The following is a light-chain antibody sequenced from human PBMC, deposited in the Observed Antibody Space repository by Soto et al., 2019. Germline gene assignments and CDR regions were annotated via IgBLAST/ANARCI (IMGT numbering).Light chain of an antibody. CDR1: SGSIASNY. V-gene: IGLV6-57*04. J-gene: IGLJ2*01. Sequence: NFMLTQPHSVSECPGKTVTISCTRSSGSIASNYVQWYQQRPGSAPTPVIYEDSQRPSGVPDRFSGSIDSSSNSASLTISRLKTDDEADYYCQSFDISNVVFGGGTKLTVL. CDR3: QSFDISNVV. CDR2: EDS.